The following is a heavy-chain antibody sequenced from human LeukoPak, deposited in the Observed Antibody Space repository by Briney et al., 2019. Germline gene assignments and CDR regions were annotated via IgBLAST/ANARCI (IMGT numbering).Heavy chain of an antibody. V-gene: IGHV3-23*01. D-gene: IGHD5/OR15-5a*01. CDR3: AKARGSSVYEQFDY. CDR2: ISTSGRAT. Sequence: GGSLRVSCAASGFTFSAYAMNWVRQAPEKGLQWVSTISTSGRATSYADSVEGRFTISRANSKHTLYLQMGSLSADDTSVYYCAKARGSSVYEQFDYWGEVTQGTVSP. CDR1: GFTFSAYA. J-gene: IGHJ4*02.